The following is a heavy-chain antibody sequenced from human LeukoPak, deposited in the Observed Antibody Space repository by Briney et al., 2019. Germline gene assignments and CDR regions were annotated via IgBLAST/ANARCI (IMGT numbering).Heavy chain of an antibody. D-gene: IGHD2-15*01. CDR1: GGTFSSYA. V-gene: IGHV1-69*13. CDR2: IIPIFGTA. J-gene: IGHJ4*02. CDR3: ARGSAPCSGASRYNYFDS. Sequence: SVKVSCKASGGTFSSYAISWVRQAPGQGLEWMGGIIPIFGTANYAQKFQGRVTITADESTSTAYMELSSLRSEDTAVYYCARGSAPCSGASRYNYFDSWGQGTLVTVSS.